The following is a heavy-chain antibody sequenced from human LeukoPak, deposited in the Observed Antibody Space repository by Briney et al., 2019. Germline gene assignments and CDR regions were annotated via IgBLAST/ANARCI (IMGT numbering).Heavy chain of an antibody. D-gene: IGHD2-2*01. CDR3: ARKYCSGTSCYGGNAFDI. CDR1: GYTFTICG. Sequence: SVTASFTSSGYTFTICGISWMRQAPGQGIEWMGWISAYNGNKNYAQKHDGRVTMTTDTSTSTAYMDLRSLSSDDTAVYYCARKYCSGTSCYGGNAFDIGGQETMVTVSS. V-gene: IGHV1-18*04. CDR2: ISAYNGNK. J-gene: IGHJ3*02.